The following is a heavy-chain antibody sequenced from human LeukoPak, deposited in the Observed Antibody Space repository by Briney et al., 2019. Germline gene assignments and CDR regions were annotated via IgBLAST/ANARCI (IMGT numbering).Heavy chain of an antibody. D-gene: IGHD6-19*01. J-gene: IGHJ3*02. CDR2: SYYSGST. Sequence: SETLSLTCTVSGGSISSYYWSLIRQPPGKGLEWIGYSYYSGSTNYNPSLKSRVTISVDTSKNQFSLKLSSVTAADTAVYYCARDFTKGGLFGSGRSGAFDIWGQGTMVTVSS. V-gene: IGHV4-59*01. CDR1: GGSISSYY. CDR3: ARDFTKGGLFGSGRSGAFDI.